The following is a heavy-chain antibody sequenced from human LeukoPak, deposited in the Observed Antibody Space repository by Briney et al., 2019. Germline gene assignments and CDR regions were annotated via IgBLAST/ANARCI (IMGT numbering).Heavy chain of an antibody. Sequence: SETLSLTCTVSGGSVSSGSYYGSWIRQPPGEGLEWIGYIYYSGSTNYNPSLKSRVTMSVDTSKNQFSLKLSSVTAADTAVYYCARHADFEQQLAFDYWGQGTLVTVSS. CDR2: IYYSGST. J-gene: IGHJ4*02. CDR1: GGSVSSGSYY. D-gene: IGHD6-13*01. V-gene: IGHV4-61*01. CDR3: ARHADFEQQLAFDY.